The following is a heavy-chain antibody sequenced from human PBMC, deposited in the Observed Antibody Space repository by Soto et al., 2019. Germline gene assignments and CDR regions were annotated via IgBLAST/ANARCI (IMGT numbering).Heavy chain of an antibody. V-gene: IGHV3-23*01. CDR1: GFTFSAYG. CDR2: ISVSGTST. CDR3: AKDWTRGSGGYPDYFDY. D-gene: IGHD3-10*01. J-gene: IGHJ4*02. Sequence: PGGSLRLSCAGSGFTFSAYGMSWVRQAPGKGLEWVSGISVSGTSTYYADSVKGRFTISRDNSKNTLYLQMKRLRAEDTALYYCAKDWTRGSGGYPDYFDYWGQGTLVTV.